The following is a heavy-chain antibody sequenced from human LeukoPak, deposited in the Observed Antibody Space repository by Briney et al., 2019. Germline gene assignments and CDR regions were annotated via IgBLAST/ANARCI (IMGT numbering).Heavy chain of an antibody. J-gene: IGHJ4*02. CDR2: IYYSGST. V-gene: IGHV4-31*03. CDR1: GGSISSGGYY. Sequence: SETLSLTCTVSGGSISSGGYYWSWIRQHPGKGLEWIGYIYYSGSTYYNPSLKSRVTISVDTSKNQFSLKLSSVTAADTAVYYCARGRITMVRGVIIKTPRYFDYWGQGTLVTVSS. CDR3: ARGRITMVRGVIIKTPRYFDY. D-gene: IGHD3-10*01.